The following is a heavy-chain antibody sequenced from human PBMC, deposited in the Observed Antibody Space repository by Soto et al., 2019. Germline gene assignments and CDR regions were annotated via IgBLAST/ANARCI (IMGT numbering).Heavy chain of an antibody. Sequence: EVQLLESGGGLVQPGGSRRLSCAASGLSFSTYAMSGVRQPPGKGLEWVSGISGSGGITNYADSVKGRFTISRDNSKNTLYLQMNSLRAEDTAVYYCAKANHYYYFDYWGQGTLVTVSS. D-gene: IGHD1-26*01. V-gene: IGHV3-23*01. CDR2: ISGSGGIT. CDR3: AKANHYYYFDY. J-gene: IGHJ4*02. CDR1: GLSFSTYA.